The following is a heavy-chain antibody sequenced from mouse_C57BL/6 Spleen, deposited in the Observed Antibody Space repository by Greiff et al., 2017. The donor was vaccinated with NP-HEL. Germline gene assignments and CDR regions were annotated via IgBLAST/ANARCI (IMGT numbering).Heavy chain of an antibody. J-gene: IGHJ2*01. CDR1: GYTFTSYW. V-gene: IGHV1-69*01. CDR2: IDPSGSNT. Sequence: VQLQQPGAELVMPGASVKLSCKASGYTFTSYWMHWVKQRPGQGLEWIGEIDPSGSNTNYNQKFKGKSTLTVDKSSSTAYMQLSSLTSEDSAVYYCARFEGYYYGGLDYWGQGTTLTVSS. CDR3: ARFEGYYYGGLDY. D-gene: IGHD1-1*02.